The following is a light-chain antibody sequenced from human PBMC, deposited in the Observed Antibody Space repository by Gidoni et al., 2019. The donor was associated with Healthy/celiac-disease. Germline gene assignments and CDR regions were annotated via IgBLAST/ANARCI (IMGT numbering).Light chain of an antibody. CDR2: GKN. CDR3: NSRDSSGTGV. Sequence: LRSYYASWYQQKPGQAPVLVIYGKNNRPSGIPDRFSGSRSGNTASLTITGAQAEDEADYYCNSRDSSGTGVCGGGTKL. J-gene: IGLJ3*02. CDR1: LRSYY. V-gene: IGLV3-19*01.